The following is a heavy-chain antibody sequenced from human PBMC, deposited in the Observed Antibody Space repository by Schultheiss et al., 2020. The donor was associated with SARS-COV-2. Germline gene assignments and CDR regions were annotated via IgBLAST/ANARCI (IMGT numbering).Heavy chain of an antibody. J-gene: IGHJ5*02. D-gene: IGHD1-26*01. CDR3: ARDQTSGATSWFDP. CDR1: GFTVSSNY. Sequence: GGSLRLSCAASGFTVSSNYMSWFRQAPGKGLEWVGFIRSIAYGATTEYAASVKGRFTISRDNAKNLLYLQMNSLRAEDTAVYYCARDQTSGATSWFDPWGQGTLVTVSS. V-gene: IGHV3-71*03. CDR2: IRSIAYGATT.